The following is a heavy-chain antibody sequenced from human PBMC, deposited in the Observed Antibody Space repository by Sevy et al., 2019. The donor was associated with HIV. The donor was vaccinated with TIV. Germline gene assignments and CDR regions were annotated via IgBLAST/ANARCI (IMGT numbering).Heavy chain of an antibody. Sequence: SETLSLTCTVSGASISSYYWSWIRQPPGKGLEWVRYIYYNGRTNYNPSLKSRVTISVDTSKNQFSLKLISVTAADTVGYYCARSLADYYYGMDVWGQGTTVTVSS. CDR3: ARSLADYYYGMDV. J-gene: IGHJ6*02. V-gene: IGHV4-59*01. CDR1: GASISSYY. CDR2: IYYNGRT.